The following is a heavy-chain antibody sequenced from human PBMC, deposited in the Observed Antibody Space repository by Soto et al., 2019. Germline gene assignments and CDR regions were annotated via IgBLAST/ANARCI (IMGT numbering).Heavy chain of an antibody. CDR2: IIPIFGTA. Sequence: SVKVSCKASGGTFSSYAISWVRQAPGQGLEWMGGIIPIFGTANYAQKFQGRVTITADESTSTAYMELSSLRSEDTAVYYCAITPTTQYYYYYGMDVWGQGTTVTAP. CDR3: AITPTTQYYYYYGMDV. J-gene: IGHJ6*02. V-gene: IGHV1-69*13. CDR1: GGTFSSYA.